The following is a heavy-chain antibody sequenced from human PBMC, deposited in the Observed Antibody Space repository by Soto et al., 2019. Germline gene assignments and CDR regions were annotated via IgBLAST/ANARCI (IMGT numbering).Heavy chain of an antibody. Sequence: ETLSLTCTVSGGSIYRSGYYWGWIRQPPGRGLEWIGNIDYNGVTYSNPSLKSRVTISRDTSKNQFSLKLTSVTAADTALYYCGKVLVGATGHTDSDSWGPGTLVTVS. D-gene: IGHD2-15*01. J-gene: IGHJ4*02. CDR2: IDYNGVT. CDR3: GKVLVGATGHTDSDS. V-gene: IGHV4-39*01. CDR1: GGSIYRSGYY.